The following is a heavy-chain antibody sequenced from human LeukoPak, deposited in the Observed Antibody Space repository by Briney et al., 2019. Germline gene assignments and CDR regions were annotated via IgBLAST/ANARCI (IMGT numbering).Heavy chain of an antibody. J-gene: IGHJ6*03. D-gene: IGHD3-16*01. CDR1: GFTFSSYW. CDR2: IKQDGSEK. V-gene: IGHV3-7*03. CDR3: ARGGAGSFYYYYMDV. Sequence: GGSLRLSCAASGFTFSSYWMSWVRQAPGKGLEWVANIKQDGSEKYYVDSVKGRFTISRDNSRNALDLEMNSLRVEDTAVYYCARGGAGSFYYYYMDVWGKGTAVTVSS.